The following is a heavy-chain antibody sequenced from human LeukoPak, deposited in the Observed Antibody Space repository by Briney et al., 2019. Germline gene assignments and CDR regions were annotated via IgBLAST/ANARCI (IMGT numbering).Heavy chain of an antibody. CDR2: IKQDGSEK. J-gene: IGHJ4*02. V-gene: IGHV3-7*05. CDR1: GFTFSTYW. Sequence: GGSLRLSCAAAGFTFSTYWMSWVRRAPGKGLEWVANIKQDGSEKYYVDSVKGRFTISRDDAKNSLYLQMNSLRAEDTAVYYCARASYFDYWGQGTLVTVSS. CDR3: ARASYFDY.